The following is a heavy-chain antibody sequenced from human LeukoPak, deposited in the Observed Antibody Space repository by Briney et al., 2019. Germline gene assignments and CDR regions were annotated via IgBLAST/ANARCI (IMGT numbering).Heavy chain of an antibody. Sequence: GGSLRLSCAVSGITLSNYAMSWVRQAPGKGLEWVAGISGSGGGTKYADSVKGRFTISRDNSKNTLYLQMNSLRAEDTAVYYCAREGIAAAADYWGQGTLVTVSS. V-gene: IGHV3-23*01. D-gene: IGHD6-13*01. CDR1: GITLSNYA. CDR2: ISGSGGGT. J-gene: IGHJ4*02. CDR3: AREGIAAAADY.